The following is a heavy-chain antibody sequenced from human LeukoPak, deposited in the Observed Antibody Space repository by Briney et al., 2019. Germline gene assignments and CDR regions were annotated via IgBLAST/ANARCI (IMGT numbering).Heavy chain of an antibody. Sequence: PSETLSLTCTVSGGSISSYYWSWIRQPAGKGLEWIGRIYTSGSTNYNPSLKSRVTISVYKSKNQFSLKLRSVTDADTAVYYCARGDFWSGYSPDTYYYYMDVWGKGTTVTVSS. V-gene: IGHV4-4*07. D-gene: IGHD3-3*01. J-gene: IGHJ6*03. CDR1: GGSISSYY. CDR3: ARGDFWSGYSPDTYYYYMDV. CDR2: IYTSGST.